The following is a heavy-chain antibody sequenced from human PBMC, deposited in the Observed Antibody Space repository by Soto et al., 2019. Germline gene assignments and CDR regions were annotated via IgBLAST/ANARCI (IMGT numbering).Heavy chain of an antibody. J-gene: IGHJ4*02. V-gene: IGHV4-30-4*01. CDR1: GGAISSGDYY. CDR2: ISYSGST. Sequence: QVQLQESGPGLVKPSQTLSLTCTVSGGAISSGDYYWSWIRQPPGRGPECVGYISYSGSTYYNPSLQRLVTISRDTSRNQFSLRLSSVTAAATAVYYCARMGYYYGSGTVDYWGQGTLVTVSS. CDR3: ARMGYYYGSGTVDY. D-gene: IGHD3-10*01.